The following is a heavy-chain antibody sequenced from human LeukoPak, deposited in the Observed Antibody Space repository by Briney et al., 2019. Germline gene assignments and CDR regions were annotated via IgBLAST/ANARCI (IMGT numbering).Heavy chain of an antibody. V-gene: IGHV3-11*01. D-gene: IGHD2-2*01. J-gene: IGHJ6*02. CDR1: GFTFSDYY. Sequence: GGSLRLSCAASGFTFSDYYMSWIRQAPGKGLEWGSYISSSGSTIYYADSVKGRFTISRDNAKNSLYLQMNSLRAEDTAVYYCARRDIVVVPAAITYYGMDVWGQGTTVTVSS. CDR3: ARRDIVVVPAAITYYGMDV. CDR2: ISSSGSTI.